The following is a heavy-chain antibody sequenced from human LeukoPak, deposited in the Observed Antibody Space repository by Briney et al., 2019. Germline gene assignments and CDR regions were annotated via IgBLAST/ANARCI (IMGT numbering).Heavy chain of an antibody. CDR3: ARDFPLYDTMARGVIIDY. CDR2: INPNSGGT. CDR1: GYTFTGYY. V-gene: IGHV1-2*02. Sequence: GASVKVSCKASGYTFTGYYMHWVRQAPGQGLEWMGWINPNSGGTNYAQKFQGRVTMTRDTSISTAYMELSRLRSDDTAVYYCARDFPLYDTMARGVIIDYWGQGTLVSVSS. J-gene: IGHJ4*02. D-gene: IGHD3-10*01.